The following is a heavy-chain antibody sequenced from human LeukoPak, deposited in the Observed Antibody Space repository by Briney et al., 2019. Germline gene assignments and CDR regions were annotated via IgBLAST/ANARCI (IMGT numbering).Heavy chain of an antibody. CDR1: GFTFSMYA. Sequence: PGGSLRLSWAASGFTFSMYAVTWDRLAPGKGLEWVSGIRNSGGGTYYADSVKGRFTISRDNSKNTMYMQMNSLRAEDTAIYYCATDPNWMPGSWGQGTLVTVSS. D-gene: IGHD2-2*01. V-gene: IGHV3-23*01. CDR3: ATDPNWMPGS. CDR2: IRNSGGGT. J-gene: IGHJ5*02.